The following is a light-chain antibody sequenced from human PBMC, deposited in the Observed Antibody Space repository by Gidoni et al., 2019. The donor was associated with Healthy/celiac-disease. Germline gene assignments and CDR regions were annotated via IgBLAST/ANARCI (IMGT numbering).Light chain of an antibody. CDR3: QQYDNLPLT. V-gene: IGKV1-33*01. Sequence: DLQMTQSPSSLSASVGDRVTITCQASQDISNYLNWYQQKPGKAPKLLIYDASNLETGVPSRFCGSGSGTDFTFTISSLQPEEIATYYCQQYDNLPLTFGGGTKVEIK. CDR2: DAS. CDR1: QDISNY. J-gene: IGKJ4*01.